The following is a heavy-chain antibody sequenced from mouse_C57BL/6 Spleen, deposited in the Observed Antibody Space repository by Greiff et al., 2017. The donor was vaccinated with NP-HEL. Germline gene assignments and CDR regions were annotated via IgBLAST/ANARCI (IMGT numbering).Heavy chain of an antibody. Sequence: VQLQQSGAELVRPGASVTLSCKASGYTFTDYEMHWVKQTPVHGLEWIGAIDPETGGPAYNQKFKGKAILTADKSSSTAYMELRSLTSEDSAVYYCTRWGGTSDYWGQGTTLTVSS. J-gene: IGHJ2*01. CDR3: TRWGGTSDY. V-gene: IGHV1-15*01. D-gene: IGHD4-1*01. CDR1: GYTFTDYE. CDR2: IDPETGGP.